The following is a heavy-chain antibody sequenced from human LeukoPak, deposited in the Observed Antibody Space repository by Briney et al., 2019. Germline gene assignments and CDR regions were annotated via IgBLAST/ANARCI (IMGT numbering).Heavy chain of an antibody. CDR2: ITSDGTAT. J-gene: IGHJ4*02. D-gene: IGHD3-22*01. CDR3: ASYDSSGYYHYFDY. Sequence: GGSLRLSCAASGFTFSTYWMHWVRQAPGKGLVWVSRITSDGTATSYADPVKGRFTISRDNAKNTLYLEMNSLRVEDTAVYYCASYDSSGYYHYFDYWGQGTLVTVSS. V-gene: IGHV3-74*01. CDR1: GFTFSTYW.